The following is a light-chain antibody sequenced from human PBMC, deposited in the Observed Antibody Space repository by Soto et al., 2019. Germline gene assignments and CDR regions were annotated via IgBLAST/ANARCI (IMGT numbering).Light chain of an antibody. CDR3: QQRSNYPQLY. V-gene: IGKV3-11*01. J-gene: IGKJ4*01. CDR1: QSVSNY. Sequence: EIVLTQSPATLSLSPGERASLSCRASQSVSNYLAWYQHKPGQGPRLLISDASNRAAGIPARFSGSGSGTAFTLTSSSLEPEDFAVYYWQQRSNYPQLYFGGGTQVEVK. CDR2: DAS.